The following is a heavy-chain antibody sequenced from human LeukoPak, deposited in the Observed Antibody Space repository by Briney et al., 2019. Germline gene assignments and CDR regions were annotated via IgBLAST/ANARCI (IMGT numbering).Heavy chain of an antibody. V-gene: IGHV3-23*01. J-gene: IGHJ4*02. Sequence: PGGSLRLSCAASGFTFSSDAMSWVRQAPGKGLEWVSAISGSGGNTYYADSVKGRFTISRGNSKNTLYLQMNSLRAEGRAVYYCAKADFGGYSYQFDYWGQGTLVTVSS. CDR3: AKADFGGYSYQFDY. CDR2: ISGSGGNT. D-gene: IGHD5-18*01. CDR1: GFTFSSDA.